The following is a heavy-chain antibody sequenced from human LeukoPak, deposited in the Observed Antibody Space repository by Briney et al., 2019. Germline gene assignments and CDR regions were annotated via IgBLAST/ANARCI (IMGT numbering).Heavy chain of an antibody. CDR2: ISAYNGNT. V-gene: IGHV1-18*01. J-gene: IGHJ4*02. CDR1: GYTFTGYG. D-gene: IGHD2-8*01. Sequence: ASVKVSCKASGYTFTGYGISWVRQAPGQGLEWMGWISAYNGNTNYAQKLQGRVTMTTDTSTSTAYMELRSLRSDDTAVYYCARDQTLLGYCTNGVCPPGYWGQGTLVTVSS. CDR3: ARDQTLLGYCTNGVCPPGY.